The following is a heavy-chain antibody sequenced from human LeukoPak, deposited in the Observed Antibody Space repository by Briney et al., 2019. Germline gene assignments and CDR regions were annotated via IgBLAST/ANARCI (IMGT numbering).Heavy chain of an antibody. CDR3: ARGYRSSWYQVDY. J-gene: IGHJ4*02. CDR2: IYYNGNT. D-gene: IGHD6-13*01. CDR1: GGSVSSGGYV. Sequence: SETLSLTCTVAGGSVSSGGYVWGWIRQPPGKGLEWIGFIYYNGNTNSSPSLKSRVTISVDTSKSQFSLKLTSVTAADTAVYYCARGYRSSWYQVDYWGQGTLVTVSS. V-gene: IGHV4-61*08.